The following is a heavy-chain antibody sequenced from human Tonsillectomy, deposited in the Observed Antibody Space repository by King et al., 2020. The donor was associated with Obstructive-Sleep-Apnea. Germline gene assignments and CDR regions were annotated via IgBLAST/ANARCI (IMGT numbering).Heavy chain of an antibody. CDR3: ARDGWIWFGELYNYFDY. Sequence: VQLVESGGGVVQPGRSLRLSCAASGFTFSSYAMHWVRQAPGKGLEWVAVISYDGSNKYYADSVKGRFTISRDNYNNTLYLQMNSLRAEDTAVYYCARDGWIWFGELYNYFDYWGQGTLVTVSS. CDR1: GFTFSSYA. D-gene: IGHD3-10*01. V-gene: IGHV3-30*04. CDR2: ISYDGSNK. J-gene: IGHJ4*02.